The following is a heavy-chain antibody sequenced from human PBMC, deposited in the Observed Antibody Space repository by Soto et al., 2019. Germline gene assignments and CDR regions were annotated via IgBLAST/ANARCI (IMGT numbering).Heavy chain of an antibody. CDR3: ARVSFFRGFDWLFAFDS. J-gene: IGHJ4*02. D-gene: IGHD3-9*01. CDR2: IFYSGDT. Sequence: SETLSLTCSVSGDSLRNHYWSWIRQPPGSRLEWLGHIFYSGDTSSYNPSLKSRVSMSVDTSKNQFSLKLRSVSADDTAVYFCARVSFFRGFDWLFAFDSWGQGALVTVSS. V-gene: IGHV4-59*11. CDR1: GDSLRNHY.